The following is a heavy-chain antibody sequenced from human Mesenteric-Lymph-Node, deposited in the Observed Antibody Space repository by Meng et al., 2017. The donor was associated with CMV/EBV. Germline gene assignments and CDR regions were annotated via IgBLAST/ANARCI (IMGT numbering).Heavy chain of an antibody. CDR1: GGSISNYY. V-gene: IGHV4-59*01. Sequence: SETLSLTCTVSGGSISNYYWSWIRQPPGKGLEWIGYIYYSGGTNYNPSLKSRVTISVDTSKNQFSLKLSSVTAADTAVYYCARDSGSYRLDYYYYYGMDVWGQGTTVTVSS. J-gene: IGHJ6*02. D-gene: IGHD1-26*01. CDR3: ARDSGSYRLDYYYYYGMDV. CDR2: IYYSGGT.